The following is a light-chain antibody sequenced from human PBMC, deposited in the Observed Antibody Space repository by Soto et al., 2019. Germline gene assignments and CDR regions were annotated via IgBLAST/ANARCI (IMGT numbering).Light chain of an antibody. Sequence: QSVLTQAPSASGTPGQRVTISCSGSSFNIGSNYVYWYQQLPGTAPKLVIFRNDQRPSGIPDRISGSKSGTSASLAISGLRYEDETDYYCSACDDSLSGYVFGTGTKVTVL. J-gene: IGLJ1*01. CDR2: RND. CDR3: SACDDSLSGYV. CDR1: SFNIGSNY. V-gene: IGLV1-47*01.